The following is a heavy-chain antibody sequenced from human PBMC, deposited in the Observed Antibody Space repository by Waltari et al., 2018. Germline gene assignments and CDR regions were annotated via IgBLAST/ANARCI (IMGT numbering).Heavy chain of an antibody. Sequence: QLQLQESGPGLVQPSETLSLTCTVSGGSISSSSYYWGWIRQPPGKGLEWIGSIYYSGSTSSNPSLKSRVTISVDTSKNQFSLKLSSVTAADTAVYYCARLSQYSSNWFDPWGQGTLVTVSS. CDR1: GGSISSSSYY. CDR2: IYYSGST. V-gene: IGHV4-39*01. CDR3: ARLSQYSSNWFDP. J-gene: IGHJ5*02. D-gene: IGHD5-18*01.